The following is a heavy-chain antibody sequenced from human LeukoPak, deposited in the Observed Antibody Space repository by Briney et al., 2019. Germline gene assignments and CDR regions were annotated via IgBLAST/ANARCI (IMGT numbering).Heavy chain of an antibody. V-gene: IGHV4-39*07. CDR2: FYYDGST. D-gene: IGHD6-13*01. J-gene: IGHJ4*02. CDR1: GGSISSSSYC. CDR3: ARDSSSSWYDYFDY. Sequence: SETLSLTCTVSGGSISSSSYCWGWIRQPPGKGLEWIGSFYYDGSTYYNPSLKSRVTILVDTSKNQFSLKLSSVTAADMAVYFCARDSSSSWYDYFDYWGQGTLVTVSS.